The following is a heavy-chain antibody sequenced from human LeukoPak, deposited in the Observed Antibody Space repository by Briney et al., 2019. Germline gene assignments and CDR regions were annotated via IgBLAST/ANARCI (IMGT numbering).Heavy chain of an antibody. V-gene: IGHV3-11*04. CDR1: GFTFSDYY. Sequence: GGSLRLSCAASGFTFSDYYMSWIRQAPGKGLEWVSYISSSANTIYYADSVKGRFTISRDNAKNSLYLQMNSLSAEDAAVYYCARDFLGVSGSYDEVAFDIWGQGTMVTVSS. J-gene: IGHJ3*02. D-gene: IGHD1-26*01. CDR3: ARDFLGVSGSYDEVAFDI. CDR2: ISSSANTI.